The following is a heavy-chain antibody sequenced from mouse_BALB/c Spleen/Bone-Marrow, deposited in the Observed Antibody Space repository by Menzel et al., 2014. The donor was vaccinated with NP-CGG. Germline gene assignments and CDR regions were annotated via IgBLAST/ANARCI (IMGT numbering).Heavy chain of an antibody. J-gene: IGHJ3*01. CDR3: ARGNGFAY. Sequence: EVKLQESGGGLVQPGGSLKLSCAASGFTFSSYTMSWVRQTPEKRLDWVAYISNGGGSTYYPDTVKGRFTISRDNAKNPLYLQMSSLKSEDTAMYYCARGNGFAYWGQGTLVTVSA. CDR1: GFTFSSYT. V-gene: IGHV5-12-2*01. CDR2: ISNGGGST.